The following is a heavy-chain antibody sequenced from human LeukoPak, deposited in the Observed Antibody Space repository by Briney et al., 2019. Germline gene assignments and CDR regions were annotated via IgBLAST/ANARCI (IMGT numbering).Heavy chain of an antibody. CDR2: IYYSGST. Sequence: PSETLSLTCTVSGGSISSSRYYWGWICQPPGKGLQWIGSIYYSGSTYYNPSLKSRVTISVDTSKNQFSLKLSSVTAADTAVYYCARRARGFGESPFDYWGQGTLVTVSS. CDR1: GGSISSSRYY. V-gene: IGHV4-39*01. D-gene: IGHD3-10*01. CDR3: ARRARGFGESPFDY. J-gene: IGHJ4*02.